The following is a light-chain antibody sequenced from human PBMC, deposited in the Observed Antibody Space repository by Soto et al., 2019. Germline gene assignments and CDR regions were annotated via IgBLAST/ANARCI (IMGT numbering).Light chain of an antibody. J-gene: IGKJ1*01. CDR2: DAS. Sequence: DIQMTQSPSTLSASVGDRVTITCRASQSINIWLAWYQQKPGKAPKVLIYDASSLKSGVPSRFSGSGSGTEFTLTISSLQPDDFATYYCQQYNSYSRTFGQGTKVDIK. CDR1: QSINIW. CDR3: QQYNSYSRT. V-gene: IGKV1-5*01.